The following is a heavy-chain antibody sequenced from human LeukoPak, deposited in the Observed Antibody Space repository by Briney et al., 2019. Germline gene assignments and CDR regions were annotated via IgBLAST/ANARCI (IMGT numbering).Heavy chain of an antibody. J-gene: IGHJ3*01. D-gene: IGHD3-10*01. CDR1: GFTFNTYG. V-gene: IGHV3-30*02. Sequence: GGSLRLSCAAFGFTFNTYGMNWVRQAPGKGLECVAFIRYDGIHKYYADSVKGRFTISRDNSKNTLYLQMNSLRVEDTAIYYCVKDRGEFWGQGTMVTVSS. CDR3: VKDRGEF. CDR2: IRYDGIHK.